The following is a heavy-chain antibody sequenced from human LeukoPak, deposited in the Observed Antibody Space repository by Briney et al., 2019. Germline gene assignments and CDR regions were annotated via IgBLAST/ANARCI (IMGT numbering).Heavy chain of an antibody. D-gene: IGHD3-22*01. CDR2: IYTGGST. J-gene: IGHJ4*02. CDR3: AREGDYYDTSGYYYVRWFDY. Sequence: SETLSLTCTVSDGSISTYYWSWIRQPAGKGLEWIGRIYTGGSTNYNPSLNSRVTMSVDTSKNQFSLELSSVTAADTAVYYCAREGDYYDTSGYYYVRWFDYWGQGTLVTVSS. CDR1: DGSISTYY. V-gene: IGHV4-4*07.